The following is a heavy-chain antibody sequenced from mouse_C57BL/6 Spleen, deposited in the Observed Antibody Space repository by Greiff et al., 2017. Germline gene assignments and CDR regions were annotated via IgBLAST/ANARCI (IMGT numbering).Heavy chain of an antibody. CDR1: GYTFTSYW. Sequence: VQLQQPGAELVKPGASVKMSCKASGYTFTSYWITWVKQRPGQGLEWIGDIYPGSGSTNYNEKFKSKATLTVDTSSSTAYMQLSSLTSEDSAVYYCARHGNYEDYCDYWGQGTTLTVSS. J-gene: IGHJ2*01. D-gene: IGHD2-1*01. CDR3: ARHGNYEDYCDY. CDR2: IYPGSGST. V-gene: IGHV1-55*01.